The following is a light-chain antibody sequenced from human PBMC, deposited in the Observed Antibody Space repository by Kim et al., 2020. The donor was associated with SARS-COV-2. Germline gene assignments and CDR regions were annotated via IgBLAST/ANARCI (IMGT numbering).Light chain of an antibody. Sequence: LSPGERATLPCRASQSVSSSLAWFQQKPGQAPRLLIYDASNRATGIPARFSGSGSGTDFTLIISSLEPEDFAVYYCHQRSAWPPTFGQGTKVDIK. CDR3: HQRSAWPPT. CDR2: DAS. V-gene: IGKV3-11*01. CDR1: QSVSSS. J-gene: IGKJ1*01.